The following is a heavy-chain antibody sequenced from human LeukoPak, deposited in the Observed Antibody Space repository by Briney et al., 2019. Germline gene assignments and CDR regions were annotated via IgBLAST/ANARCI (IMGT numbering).Heavy chain of an antibody. D-gene: IGHD1-26*01. CDR2: IYHSGST. CDR1: GYSISSGYY. V-gene: IGHV4-38-2*02. Sequence: PSETLSLTCTVSGYSISSGYYWGWIRQPPGKGLEWIGSIYHSGSTYYNPSLKSRVTISVDTSKNQFSLKLSSVTAADTAVYYCARLRGSYGIIDYWGQGTLVTVSS. CDR3: ARLRGSYGIIDY. J-gene: IGHJ4*02.